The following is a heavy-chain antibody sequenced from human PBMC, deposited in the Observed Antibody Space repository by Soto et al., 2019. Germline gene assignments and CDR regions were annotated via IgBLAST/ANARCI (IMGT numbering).Heavy chain of an antibody. V-gene: IGHV4-34*01. J-gene: IGHJ4*02. Sequence: SETLSLTCAVYGGSFSGYYWSWIRQPPGKGLEWIGEINHSGSTNYNPSLKSRVTISVDTSKNQFSLKLSSVTAADTAVYYCARGRDYYDSSGYIRKKSTHDYWGQGTLVTVSS. D-gene: IGHD3-22*01. CDR2: INHSGST. CDR1: GGSFSGYY. CDR3: ARGRDYYDSSGYIRKKSTHDY.